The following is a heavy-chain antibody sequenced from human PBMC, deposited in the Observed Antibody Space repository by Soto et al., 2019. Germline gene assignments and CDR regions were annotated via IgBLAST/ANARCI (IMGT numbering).Heavy chain of an antibody. V-gene: IGHV4-59*08. CDR1: GGSISSYY. CDR3: ARHAGYFQH. J-gene: IGHJ1*01. Sequence: SETLSLTCTVSGGSISSYYWSWIRQPPGKGLGWIGYIYYSGSTNYNPSLKSRVTISVDTSKNQFSLKLSSVTAADTAVYYCARHAGYFQHWGQGTLVTVSS. CDR2: IYYSGST.